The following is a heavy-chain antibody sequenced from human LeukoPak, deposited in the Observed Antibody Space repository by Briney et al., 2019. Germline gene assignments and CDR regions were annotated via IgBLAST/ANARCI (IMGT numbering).Heavy chain of an antibody. CDR2: IYYSGST. V-gene: IGHV4-31*03. J-gene: IGHJ4*02. CDR3: ARASSVAGTWGSLGY. CDR1: GGSISSGGYY. Sequence: SETLSLTCTVSGGSISSGGYYWSWIRQHPGKGLEWIGYIYYSGSTYYNPSLKSRVTISVDTSKNQFSLKLSSVTAADTAVYYCARASSVAGTWGSLGYWGQGTLVTVSS. D-gene: IGHD6-19*01.